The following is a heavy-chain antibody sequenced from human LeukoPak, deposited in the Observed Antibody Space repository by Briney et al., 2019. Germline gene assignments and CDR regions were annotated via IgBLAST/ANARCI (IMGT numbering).Heavy chain of an antibody. CDR1: GFTFSSYG. D-gene: IGHD6-13*01. CDR3: ARAHSPQPGCSSSWLYYYYYYGMDV. Sequence: GGSLRLSCAASGFTFSSYGMHWVRQAPGKGLEWVAVIWYDGSNKYYADSVKGRFTISRDNSKNTLYLQMNSLRAEDTAVYYCARAHSPQPGCSSSWLYYYYYYGMDVWGQGTTVTVSS. J-gene: IGHJ6*02. V-gene: IGHV3-33*01. CDR2: IWYDGSNK.